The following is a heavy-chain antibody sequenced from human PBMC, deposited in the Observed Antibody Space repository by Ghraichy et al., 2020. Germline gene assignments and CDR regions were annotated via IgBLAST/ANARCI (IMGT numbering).Heavy chain of an antibody. V-gene: IGHV4-34*01. CDR2: INHSGST. D-gene: IGHD3-10*01. CDR1: GGSFSGYY. J-gene: IGHJ6*03. CDR3: ARGRRSGYYYYYMDV. Sequence: SETLSLTCAVYGGSFSGYYWSWIRQPPGKGLEWIGEINHSGSTNYNPSLKSRVTISVDTSKNQFSLKLSSVTAADTAVYYCARGRRSGYYYYYMDVWGKGTTVTVSS.